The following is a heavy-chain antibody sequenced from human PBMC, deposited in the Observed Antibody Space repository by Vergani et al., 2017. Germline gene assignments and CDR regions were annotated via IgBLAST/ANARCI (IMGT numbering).Heavy chain of an antibody. CDR3: VKDLCDSGGDCAFDY. V-gene: IGHV3-66*02. Sequence: EVQLVESGGGLVQPGGSLRLSCAASGFTVSSNYMSWVRQAPGKGLEWVSGISWNSGNIGYADSVKGRFTISRDNAKNTLYLQMSSLRAEDTAVYYCVKDLCDSGGDCAFDYWGQGTLVTVSS. CDR2: SWNSGNI. D-gene: IGHD2-21*02. J-gene: IGHJ4*02. CDR1: GFTVSSNY.